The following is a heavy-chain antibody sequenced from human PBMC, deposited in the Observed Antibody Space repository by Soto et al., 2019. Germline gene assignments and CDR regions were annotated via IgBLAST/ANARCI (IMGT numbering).Heavy chain of an antibody. D-gene: IGHD3-22*01. J-gene: IGHJ4*02. CDR3: AKDLQIVVVITAYYFDY. CDR2: ISGSGGST. Sequence: GGSLRLSCAASGFTFSSYAMSWVRQAPGKGLEWVSAISGSGGSTYYADSMKGRFTISRDNSKNTLYLQMNSLRAEDTAVYYCAKDLQIVVVITAYYFDYWGQGTLVTVSS. CDR1: GFTFSSYA. V-gene: IGHV3-23*01.